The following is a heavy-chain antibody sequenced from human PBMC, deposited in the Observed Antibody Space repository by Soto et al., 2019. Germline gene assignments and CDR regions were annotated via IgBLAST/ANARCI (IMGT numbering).Heavy chain of an antibody. D-gene: IGHD2-15*01. CDR3: AKALSPNFAGSSCPFGMDV. V-gene: IGHV3-23*01. J-gene: IGHJ6*02. Sequence: EVQLLESGGGLVQPGGSPGLFCGGSGFTFSRYAMGWVRQAPGKGLEWVSGISVSGGSTHYAESMKGRFTISRDNSKNTLYVQMNSPRAEDTAVYYCAKALSPNFAGSSCPFGMDVWGQGTTVTVSS. CDR1: GFTFSRYA. CDR2: ISVSGGST.